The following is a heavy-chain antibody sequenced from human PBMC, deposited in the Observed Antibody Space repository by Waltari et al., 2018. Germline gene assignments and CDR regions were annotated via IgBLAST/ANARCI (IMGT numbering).Heavy chain of an antibody. CDR1: GYTFTGHD. Sequence: QVQLVQSGAEVKKPGASVKVSCKASGYTFTGHDMHWVRQAPGQGLEWMGWINPNSGGTNYAQKFQGRVTMTRDTSISTAYMELSRLRSDDTAVYYCARIVGYDSSGYLRDYWGQGTLVTVSS. CDR3: ARIVGYDSSGYLRDY. CDR2: INPNSGGT. V-gene: IGHV1-2*02. D-gene: IGHD3-22*01. J-gene: IGHJ4*02.